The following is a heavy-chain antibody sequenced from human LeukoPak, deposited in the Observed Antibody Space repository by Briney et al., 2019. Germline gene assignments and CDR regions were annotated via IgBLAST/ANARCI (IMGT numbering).Heavy chain of an antibody. D-gene: IGHD2-15*01. Sequence: PGGSLRLSCTASGFTVSGNYMNWVRQAPGKGLEWVSVVYTDGNIYYADSVKGRFTISRDNAKNSLFLQMNSLRAEDTAVYYCARVLRYCSGGNCYSGGLGYMDVWGKGTTVTISS. CDR2: VYTDGNI. CDR1: GFTVSGNY. CDR3: ARVLRYCSGGNCYSGGLGYMDV. V-gene: IGHV3-53*01. J-gene: IGHJ6*03.